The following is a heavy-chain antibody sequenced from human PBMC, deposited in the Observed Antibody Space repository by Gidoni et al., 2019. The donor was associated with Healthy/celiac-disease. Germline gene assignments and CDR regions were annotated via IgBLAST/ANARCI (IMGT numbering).Heavy chain of an antibody. CDR3: AKEPYGSGSYEDV. D-gene: IGHD3-10*01. CDR2: ISGSGGST. V-gene: IGHV3-23*01. Sequence: EVQLLESGGGLVQPGGSVRPSCAASGFTFSSYAMSWVRQAPGKGLEWVSAISGSGGSTYYADSVKGRFTISRDNSKNTLYLQMNSLRAEDTAVYYCAKEPYGSGSYEDVWGQGTTVTVSS. CDR1: GFTFSSYA. J-gene: IGHJ6*02.